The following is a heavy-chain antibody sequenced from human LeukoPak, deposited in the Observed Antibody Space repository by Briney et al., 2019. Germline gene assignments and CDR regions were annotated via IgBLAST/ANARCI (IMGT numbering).Heavy chain of an antibody. CDR1: GGSLSSYY. CDR3: ARFRDCGGDCYFLAY. Sequence: SETLSLTCIVSGGSLSSYYWSWIRQPPGKGLEWMGNIYYSGSTNYNPSLRSRVTISIDTSKNQFSLRLSSVTAADTAVYYCARFRDCGGDCYFLAYWGQGTLVTVSS. CDR2: IYYSGST. D-gene: IGHD2-21*02. J-gene: IGHJ4*02. V-gene: IGHV4-59*01.